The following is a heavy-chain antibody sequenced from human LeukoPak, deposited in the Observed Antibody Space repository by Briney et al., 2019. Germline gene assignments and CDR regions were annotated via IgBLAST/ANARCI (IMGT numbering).Heavy chain of an antibody. CDR3: AKYASSTNYYFGMDV. CDR1: GFTFSSYG. D-gene: IGHD2-2*01. J-gene: IGHJ6*02. Sequence: PGGSLRLSCAASGFTFSSYGMHWVRQAPGKGLEWVAVIWYDGSNKYYADSVKGRFTISRDNSKKTLYPQMNSLRAEDTAVYYCAKYASSTNYYFGMDVWGQGTTVTVFS. V-gene: IGHV3-33*06. CDR2: IWYDGSNK.